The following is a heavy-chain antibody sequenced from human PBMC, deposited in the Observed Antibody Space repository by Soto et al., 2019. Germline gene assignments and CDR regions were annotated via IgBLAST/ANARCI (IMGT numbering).Heavy chain of an antibody. J-gene: IGHJ4*02. V-gene: IGHV1-69*13. CDR1: GGTFSSYA. Sequence: SVKVSCKASGGTFSSYAISWVRQAPGQGLEWMGGIIPIFGTTNYAQKFQGRVTITADESTSTAYMELSSLRSEDTAVYYCARINEPYYDSWGQGTLVTVSS. CDR3: ARINEPYYDS. CDR2: IIPIFGTT.